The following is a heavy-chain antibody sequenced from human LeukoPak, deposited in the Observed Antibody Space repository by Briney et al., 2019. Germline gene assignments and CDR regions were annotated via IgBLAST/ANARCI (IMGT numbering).Heavy chain of an antibody. Sequence: ASVKVSCKVSGYTLTELSMHWVRQAPGKGLEWMGGFDPEDGETIYAQKSQGRVTMTEDTSTDTAYMELSSLRSEDTAVYYCATDGNYDFWSGYAFDIWGQGTMVTVSS. V-gene: IGHV1-24*01. J-gene: IGHJ3*02. CDR1: GYTLTELS. D-gene: IGHD3-3*01. CDR2: FDPEDGET. CDR3: ATDGNYDFWSGYAFDI.